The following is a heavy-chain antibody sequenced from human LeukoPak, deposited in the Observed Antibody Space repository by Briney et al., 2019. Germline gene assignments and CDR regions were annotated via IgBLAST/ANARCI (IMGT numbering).Heavy chain of an antibody. D-gene: IGHD3-10*01. CDR2: ISYDGSNK. CDR3: ARDRDGSGSNPIGY. CDR1: GFTFSSYA. J-gene: IGHJ4*02. V-gene: IGHV3-30*04. Sequence: PGGSLRLSCAASGFTFSSYAMHWVRQAPGKGPEWVAVISYDGSNKYYADSVKGRFTISRDNSKNTLYLQMNSLRAEDTAVYYCARDRDGSGSNPIGYWGQGTLVTVSS.